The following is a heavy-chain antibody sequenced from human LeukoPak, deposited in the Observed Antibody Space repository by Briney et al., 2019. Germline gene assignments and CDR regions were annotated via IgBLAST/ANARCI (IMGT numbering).Heavy chain of an antibody. J-gene: IGHJ4*02. CDR1: GYSISSGYF. Sequence: SETLSLTCTVSGYSISSGYFWGWIRQPPGKGLEWIGEIYHSGSTYYTPSLKSRVTISIDTSKNQFSLKLNSVTAADTAVYYCARAGYGDSDFDYWGQGTLVTVSS. CDR3: ARAGYGDSDFDY. CDR2: IYHSGST. V-gene: IGHV4-38-2*02. D-gene: IGHD4-17*01.